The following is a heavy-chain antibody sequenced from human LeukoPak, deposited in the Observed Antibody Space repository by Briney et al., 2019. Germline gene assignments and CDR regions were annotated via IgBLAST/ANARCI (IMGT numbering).Heavy chain of an antibody. J-gene: IGHJ6*03. CDR1: GLTISDSW. CDR2: ISGSGGGT. Sequence: GGSLRLSCVASGLTISDSWMNWVRQAPGKGLEWVSAISGSGGGTDYADSEKGRFTISRDNSKDTLYLQMNSLRAEDTAVYYCATHDYYYMDVWGKGTTVTVSS. V-gene: IGHV3-23*01. CDR3: ATHDYYYMDV.